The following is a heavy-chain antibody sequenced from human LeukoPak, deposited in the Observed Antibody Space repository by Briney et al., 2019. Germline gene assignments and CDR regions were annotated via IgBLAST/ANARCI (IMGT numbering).Heavy chain of an antibody. CDR1: GFTFGDYA. J-gene: IGHJ6*02. CDR2: IRSKAYGGTT. Sequence: GGSLRLSCTASGFTFGDYAMSWVRQAPGKGLEWVGFIRSKAYGGTTEYAASVKGRFTISRDDSKSIAYLQMNSLKTEDTAVYYCTRPLKYYYYYYGMDVWGQGTTVTASS. CDR3: TRPLKYYYYYYGMDV. V-gene: IGHV3-49*04.